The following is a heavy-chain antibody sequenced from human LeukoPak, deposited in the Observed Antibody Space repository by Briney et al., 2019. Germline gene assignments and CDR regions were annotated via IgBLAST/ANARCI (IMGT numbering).Heavy chain of an antibody. CDR3: ARDPVAAAQRGYFDY. Sequence: PGRSLRLSCAASGFTFSSYAMHWVRQAPGRGLEWVAVISYDGSNKYYADSMKGRFTISRDNSKNTLYLQMNSLRAEDTAMYYCARDPVAAAQRGYFDYWGQGTLVTVSS. CDR1: GFTFSSYA. J-gene: IGHJ4*02. D-gene: IGHD6-13*01. CDR2: ISYDGSNK. V-gene: IGHV3-30*04.